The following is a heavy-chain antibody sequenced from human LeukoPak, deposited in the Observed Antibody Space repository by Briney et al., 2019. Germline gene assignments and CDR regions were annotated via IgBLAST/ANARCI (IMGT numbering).Heavy chain of an antibody. CDR3: AESRGYGSREEMSY. D-gene: IGHD5-24*01. CDR1: GFTFSSYS. V-gene: IGHV3-21*01. CDR2: ISSSSTYI. J-gene: IGHJ4*02. Sequence: PGGSLRLSCAASGFTFSSYSMSWVRQAPGKGLEWVSSISSSSTYIEYADSVKGRFTISRDNARNSPFLQMNSLRAEDTALYYCAESRGYGSREEMSYWGQGILVTVSS.